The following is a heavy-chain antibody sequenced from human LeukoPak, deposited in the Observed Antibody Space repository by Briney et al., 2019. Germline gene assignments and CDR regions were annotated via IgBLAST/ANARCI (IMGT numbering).Heavy chain of an antibody. J-gene: IGHJ4*02. CDR1: GFTFTNYG. D-gene: IGHD3-10*01. Sequence: PGGSLRLSCAASGFTFTNYGMNWVRQAPGKGLEWVSYISSSSSTIYYADSVKGRFTISRDNAKNSLYLQMNSLGAEDAAVYYCARDFEFTMGGMTLASDYWGQGTLVTVSS. V-gene: IGHV3-48*04. CDR3: ARDFEFTMGGMTLASDY. CDR2: ISSSSSTI.